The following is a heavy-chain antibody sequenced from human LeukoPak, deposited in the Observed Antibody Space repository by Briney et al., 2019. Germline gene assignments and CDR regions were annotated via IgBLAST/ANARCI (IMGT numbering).Heavy chain of an antibody. CDR2: ISGSGGST. Sequence: GGSLRLSCAASGFTFSSYAMSWVRQAPGKGLEWVSAISGSGGSTYYADSVKGRFTISRDNSKNTLYLQMNSLRAEDTAVYYCAKPMVRGVITLYYFDYWGQGTLVTVSS. CDR3: AKPMVRGVITLYYFDY. J-gene: IGHJ4*02. D-gene: IGHD3-10*01. V-gene: IGHV3-23*01. CDR1: GFTFSSYA.